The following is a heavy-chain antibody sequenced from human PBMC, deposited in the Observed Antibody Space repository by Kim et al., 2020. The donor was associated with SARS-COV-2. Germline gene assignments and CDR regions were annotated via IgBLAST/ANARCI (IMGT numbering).Heavy chain of an antibody. CDR2: IYYSGST. CDR3: ARLPRRVTHFDY. V-gene: IGHV4-39*01. CDR1: GGSISSSSYY. Sequence: SETLSLTCTVSGGSISSSSYYWGWIRQPPGKGLEWIGSIYYSGSTYYNPSLKSRVTISVDTSKNQFSLKLSSVTAADTAVYYCARLPRRVTHFDYWGQGTLVTVSS. J-gene: IGHJ4*02.